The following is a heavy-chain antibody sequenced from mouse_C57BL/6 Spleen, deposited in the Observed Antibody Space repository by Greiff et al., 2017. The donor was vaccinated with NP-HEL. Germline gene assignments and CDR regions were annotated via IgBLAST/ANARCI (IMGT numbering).Heavy chain of an antibody. CDR3: ARGYYGSSYRTYWYFDV. CDR1: GFTFSDYG. CDR2: ISSGSSTI. D-gene: IGHD1-1*01. Sequence: EVKLMESGGGLVKPGGSLKLSCAASGFTFSDYGMHWVRQAPEKGLEWVAYISSGSSTIYYADTVKGRFTISRDNAKNTLFLQMTSLRSEDTAMYYCARGYYGSSYRTYWYFDVWGTGTTVTVSS. J-gene: IGHJ1*03. V-gene: IGHV5-17*01.